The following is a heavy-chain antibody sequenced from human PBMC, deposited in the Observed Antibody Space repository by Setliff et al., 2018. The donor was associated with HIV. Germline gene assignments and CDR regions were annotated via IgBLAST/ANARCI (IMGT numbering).Heavy chain of an antibody. CDR2: IATNGGST. CDR3: ARDPHHGAMGY. V-gene: IGHV3-23*01. Sequence: PGGSLRLSCAASGFNFNNSAMSWVRQAPGKGLEWVSSIATNGGSTYYAASVQGRFTISSDNSKTVVYLQMNSLKVEDTAIYYCARDPHHGAMGYWGQGTLVTVSS. J-gene: IGHJ4*02. CDR1: GFNFNNSA. D-gene: IGHD5-18*01.